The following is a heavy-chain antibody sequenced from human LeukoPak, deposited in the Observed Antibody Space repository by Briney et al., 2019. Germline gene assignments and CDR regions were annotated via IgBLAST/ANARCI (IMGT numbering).Heavy chain of an antibody. CDR2: ISSSGSTI. V-gene: IGHV3-11*04. J-gene: IGHJ4*02. D-gene: IGHD7-27*01. CDR1: GFTFSDYY. Sequence: GGSLRLSCAASGFTFSDYYMSWIRQAPGKGLGGGSYISSSGSTIYYPDSVKGRFTISRDNAKNSLYLQMNSLRAEDTAVYYCARSPTLGRRYYFDYWGQGTLVTVSS. CDR3: ARSPTLGRRYYFDY.